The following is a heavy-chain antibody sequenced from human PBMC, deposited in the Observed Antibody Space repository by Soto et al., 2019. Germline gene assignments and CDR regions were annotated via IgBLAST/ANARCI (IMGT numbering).Heavy chain of an antibody. CDR2: IMPVFPTP. D-gene: IGHD1-1*01. J-gene: IGHJ6*02. V-gene: IGHV1-69*12. CDR3: ARDKARLQLGGNYFYILDV. Sequence: QVQLVQSGAEVKKPGSSVKVSCKTSGGTFSTSAISWVRQAPGQGLEWVGGIMPVFPTPDYAQNFQGRVTITAGDSTTTAYLELTSLRADDTAVYYCARDKARLQLGGNYFYILDVWGQGTAITVSS. CDR1: GGTFSTSA.